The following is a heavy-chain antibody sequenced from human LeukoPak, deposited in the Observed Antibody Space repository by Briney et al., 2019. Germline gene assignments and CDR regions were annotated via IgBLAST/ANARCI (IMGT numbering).Heavy chain of an antibody. CDR3: AKDSRGGWSGYFDL. Sequence: GGSLRLSCAAPGFTFSSYGMYWGRQAPGKGLGWLTVIWHDGSAEFYADSVRGRFTISRDDSKNTVYLQMTSLRAEDTALYYCAKDSRGGWSGYFDLWGQGTLVTVSS. CDR1: GFTFSSYG. D-gene: IGHD6-19*01. CDR2: IWHDGSAE. V-gene: IGHV3-33*06. J-gene: IGHJ4*02.